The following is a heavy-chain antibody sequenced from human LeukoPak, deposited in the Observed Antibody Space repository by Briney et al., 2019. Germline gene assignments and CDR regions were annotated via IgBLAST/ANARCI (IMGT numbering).Heavy chain of an antibody. J-gene: IGHJ4*02. D-gene: IGHD2-15*01. Sequence: GGSLRLSCAASGFPLSSYAMSWVRQGPGRGLEWDAATGSSDPGTYHALSVRGRFTISRDNSKNKLYLQMNRLRDEDAAVYYCASAPVTSCRGAFCYPFDYWGQGTLVTVSS. V-gene: IGHV3-23*01. CDR1: GFPLSSYA. CDR2: TGSSDPGT. CDR3: ASAPVTSCRGAFCYPFDY.